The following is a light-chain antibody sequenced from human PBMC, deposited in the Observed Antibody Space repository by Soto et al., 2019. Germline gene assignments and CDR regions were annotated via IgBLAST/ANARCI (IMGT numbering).Light chain of an antibody. V-gene: IGKV1-5*03. CDR3: QQRSNWPLT. Sequence: DIQMTQSPSTLSASVGDRVTITCRASQSISSWLAWYQQKPGKAPKLLIYKASSLESGVPSRFSGSGSGTEFTLTISSLQPDDFAVYYCQQRSNWPLTVGPGTKVDSK. CDR2: KAS. J-gene: IGKJ3*01. CDR1: QSISSW.